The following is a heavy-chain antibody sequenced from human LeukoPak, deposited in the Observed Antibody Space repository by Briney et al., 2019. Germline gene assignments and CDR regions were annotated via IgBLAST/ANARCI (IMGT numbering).Heavy chain of an antibody. CDR1: GYTFTDYY. D-gene: IGHD6-6*01. CDR2: INPNSGGT. J-gene: IGHJ5*02. CDR3: AREAPYSTSSDWFDP. Sequence: VASVNVSCMASGYTFTDYYMHWVRPAPGQGLEWMGWINPNSGGTNYAQKFQGRVTMTRDTSISTAYMDLSRLRSDDTAVYYCAREAPYSTSSDWFDPWGQGTLVTVSS. V-gene: IGHV1-2*02.